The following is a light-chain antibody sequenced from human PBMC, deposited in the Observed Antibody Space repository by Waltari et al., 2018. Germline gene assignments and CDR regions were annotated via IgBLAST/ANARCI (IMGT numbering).Light chain of an antibody. CDR3: QQYYGIPT. CDR1: QNFLSSSYNKNH. J-gene: IGKJ1*01. Sequence: VMTQSPDSLVVSLGEGATLHCRSSQNFLSSSYNKNHLAWYQHKPGQPPKLLVYWASTRESGVPDRFSGSGSGTDFTLSISSLQAEDVAVYYCQQYYGIPTFGQGTKVEVK. CDR2: WAS. V-gene: IGKV4-1*01.